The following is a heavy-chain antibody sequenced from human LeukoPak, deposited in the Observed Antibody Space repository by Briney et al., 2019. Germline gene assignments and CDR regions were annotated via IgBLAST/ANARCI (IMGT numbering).Heavy chain of an antibody. CDR3: AKTMVRELFDY. V-gene: IGHV3-43*02. D-gene: IGHD3-10*01. CDR2: ISGDGGST. CDR1: GFTFDDYA. J-gene: IGHJ4*02. Sequence: GGSLRLSCAASGFTFDDYAMHWVRQAPGKGLEWVSLISGDGGSTYYADSVKGRFTISRDNSKNSLYLQMNSLRTEDTALYCCAKTMVRELFDYWGQGTLVTVSS.